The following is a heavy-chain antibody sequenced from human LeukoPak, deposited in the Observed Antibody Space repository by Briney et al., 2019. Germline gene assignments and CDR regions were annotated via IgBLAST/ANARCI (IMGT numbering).Heavy chain of an antibody. CDR2: IYYSGST. D-gene: IGHD2-15*01. CDR3: ARVAGYCSGGSCYPRHGQIDY. Sequence: SQTLSLTCTVSGGSISSGDYYWSWIRQPPGKGLEWIGYIYYSGSTYYNPSLKSRVTISVDTSKNQFSLKLSSVTAVDTAVYYCARVAGYCSGGSCYPRHGQIDYWGQGTLVTVSS. CDR1: GGSISSGDYY. J-gene: IGHJ4*02. V-gene: IGHV4-30-4*01.